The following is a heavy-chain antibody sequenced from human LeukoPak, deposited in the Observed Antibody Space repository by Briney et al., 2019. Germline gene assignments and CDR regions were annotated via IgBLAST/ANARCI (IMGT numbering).Heavy chain of an antibody. CDR3: ARELYSGYDLFDH. Sequence: GESLKISCKGFGYSFSSYWIGWVRQVPGKGLEWMVITYPGDSDTRYSPSFQGQVTISVDESISTAYLQWGSLTASDTAMYYCARELYSGYDLFDHWGQGTLVTVSS. CDR2: TYPGDSDT. J-gene: IGHJ4*02. D-gene: IGHD5-12*01. CDR1: GYSFSSYW. V-gene: IGHV5-51*01.